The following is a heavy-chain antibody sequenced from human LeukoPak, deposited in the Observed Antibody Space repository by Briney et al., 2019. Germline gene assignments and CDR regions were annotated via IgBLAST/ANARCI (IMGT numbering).Heavy chain of an antibody. CDR1: GFTFSSYG. CDR2: ISYDGSNK. J-gene: IGHJ4*02. Sequence: GGSLRLSCAASGFTFSSYGVHWVRQAPGKGLEWVAVISYDGSNKYYADSVKGRFTISRDNSKNTLYLQMNSLRAEDTAVYYCAKDRGPRYYYDSSGYFDYWGQGTLVTVSS. V-gene: IGHV3-30*18. D-gene: IGHD3-22*01. CDR3: AKDRGPRYYYDSSGYFDY.